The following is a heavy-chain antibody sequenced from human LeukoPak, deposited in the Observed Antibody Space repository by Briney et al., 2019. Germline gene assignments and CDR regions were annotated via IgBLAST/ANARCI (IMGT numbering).Heavy chain of an antibody. CDR3: TRKEEDFGSEEKWFGY. J-gene: IGHJ4*02. V-gene: IGHV3-73*01. CDR2: IRSKANSYAT. Sequence: GGSLRLSCAASGFTFSGSAMHWVRQASGKGLEWVGRIRSKANSYATAYAASVKGRFTISRDDSKNTAYLQMNSLKTEDTAVHYCTRKEEDFGSEEKWFGYWGPGTLGIV. D-gene: IGHD3-3*01. CDR1: GFTFSGSA.